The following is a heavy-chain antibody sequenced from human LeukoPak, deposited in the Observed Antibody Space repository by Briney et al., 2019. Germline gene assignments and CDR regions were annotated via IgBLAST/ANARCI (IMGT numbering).Heavy chain of an antibody. D-gene: IGHD3-3*01. Sequence: GGSLRLSCAASGFTFSSYGMHWVRQAPGKGLEYVSAISSNGGSTYYANSVKGRFTISRDNSKNTLYLQMGSLRAEDMAVYYCARGTYYDFWSGSHHYYGMDVWGQGTTVTVSS. CDR1: GFTFSSYG. CDR3: ARGTYYDFWSGSHHYYGMDV. J-gene: IGHJ6*02. CDR2: ISSNGGST. V-gene: IGHV3-64*01.